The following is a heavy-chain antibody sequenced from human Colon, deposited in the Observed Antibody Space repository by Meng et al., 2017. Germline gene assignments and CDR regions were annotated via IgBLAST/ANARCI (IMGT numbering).Heavy chain of an antibody. Sequence: EVQLLESGGGLVQPGGSLRLSCAASAFTFSNDAMSWVRQAPGVGLEWVSGIIGGGTRTFYADSVKGRFTVSRDNSKNTLSLQMNSLRDEDTAIYYCARGSGSGSFNELQDWGQGTLVTVSS. CDR3: ARGSGSGSFNELQD. V-gene: IGHV3-23*01. CDR1: AFTFSNDA. J-gene: IGHJ4*02. CDR2: IIGGGTRT. D-gene: IGHD1-26*01.